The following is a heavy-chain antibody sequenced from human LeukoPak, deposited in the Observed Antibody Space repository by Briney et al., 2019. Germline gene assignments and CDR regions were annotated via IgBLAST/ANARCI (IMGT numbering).Heavy chain of an antibody. D-gene: IGHD3-22*01. J-gene: IGHJ5*02. CDR1: GGSISGYY. CDR2: IDYSGST. CDR3: AREVADYDSSGYYSSGDWFDP. Sequence: SETLSLTCTVSGGSISGYYWSWIRQPPGKGLEWIGYIDYSGSTNYNSSLKSRVTISVDTSKNQFSLKLSSVTAADTAVYYCAREVADYDSSGYYSSGDWFDPWGQGTLVTVSS. V-gene: IGHV4-59*12.